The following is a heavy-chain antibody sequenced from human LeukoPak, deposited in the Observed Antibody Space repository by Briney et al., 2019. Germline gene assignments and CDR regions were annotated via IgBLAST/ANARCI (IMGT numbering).Heavy chain of an antibody. CDR1: GYSFTGYY. Sequence: ASVKVSCKASGYSFTGYYMHWVRQAAGRGLERMGWINPNSGGTNYAQKLQRRVTMTRDTSISTAYMELSRLRSDDTAVYYCAKDIVVVPAAHPGAFDIWGQGTMVTVSS. D-gene: IGHD2-2*01. CDR3: AKDIVVVPAAHPGAFDI. CDR2: INPNSGGT. V-gene: IGHV1-2*02. J-gene: IGHJ3*02.